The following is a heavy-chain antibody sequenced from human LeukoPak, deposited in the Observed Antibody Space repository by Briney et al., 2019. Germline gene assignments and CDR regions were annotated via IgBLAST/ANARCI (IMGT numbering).Heavy chain of an antibody. V-gene: IGHV3-23*01. J-gene: IGHJ4*02. CDR1: GFTFSSYA. CDR3: AKDGGYDFWSGYYMDY. D-gene: IGHD3-3*01. CDR2: ISGSGGST. Sequence: PGGSLRLSCAASGFTFSSYAMSWVRRAPGKRLEWVSAISGSGGSTYYADSVKGRFTISRDNSKNTLYLQMNSLRAEDTAVYYCAKDGGYDFWSGYYMDYWGQGTLVTVSS.